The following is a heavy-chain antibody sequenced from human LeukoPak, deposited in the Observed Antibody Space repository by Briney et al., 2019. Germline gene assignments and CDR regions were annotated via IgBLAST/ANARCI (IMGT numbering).Heavy chain of an antibody. CDR3: ASVAVGAITRAFDF. Sequence: TLSHTCTLSGDSISSGMYCGRWTRQPAGGGVEWIRRMYSRGGTSYNPSFRSRVTMPVDTAESQVARKLNSVTPGDTAVLFCASVAVGAITRAFDFWGQGTVVAVSS. V-gene: IGHV4-61*02. CDR2: MYSRGGT. CDR1: GDSISSGMYC. D-gene: IGHD1-26*01. J-gene: IGHJ4*02.